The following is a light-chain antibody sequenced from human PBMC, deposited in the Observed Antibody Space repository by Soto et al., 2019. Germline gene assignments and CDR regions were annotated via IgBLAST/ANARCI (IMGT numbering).Light chain of an antibody. CDR2: DAS. Sequence: DVHITRCSSPVSASVGDRVSMTCRASESISRWLAWYQQKPGKAPKLLIYDASSLESAVPSRCSGSGSGTVLTHTTSSLQPHDFATYDCQHYMSSSVAFG. CDR3: QHYMSSSVA. V-gene: IGKV1-5*01. J-gene: IGKJ1*01. CDR1: ESISRW.